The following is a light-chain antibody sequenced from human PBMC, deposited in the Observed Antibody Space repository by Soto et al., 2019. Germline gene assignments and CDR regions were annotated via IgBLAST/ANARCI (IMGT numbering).Light chain of an antibody. V-gene: IGLV2-14*01. CDR1: TSDIGTHSY. J-gene: IGLJ1*01. CDR2: EVS. Sequence: QSALTQPASVSGSPGQSITISCTGTTSDIGTHSYVSWYQQHAGKAPKLIIYEVSHRPSGVSNRFSGSKSGSTASLTISGLQAEDEAHYCCSSTGISTLLFATGTKVTVL. CDR3: CSSTGISTLL.